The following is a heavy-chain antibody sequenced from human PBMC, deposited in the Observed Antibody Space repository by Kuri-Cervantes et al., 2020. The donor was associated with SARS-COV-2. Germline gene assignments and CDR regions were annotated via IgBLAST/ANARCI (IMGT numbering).Heavy chain of an antibody. CDR3: AREGVLRYFDWLYNWFDP. Sequence: ASVKVSCKTPETTFPNYDINWVRQATGQGLEWMGMVKTNSGNTLYAQFFQGRVTMTRDTSISTAYMELSRLRSDDTAVYYCAREGVLRYFDWLYNWFDPWGQGTLVTVSS. CDR2: VKTNSGNT. V-gene: IGHV1-8*01. D-gene: IGHD3-9*01. J-gene: IGHJ5*02. CDR1: ETTFPNYD.